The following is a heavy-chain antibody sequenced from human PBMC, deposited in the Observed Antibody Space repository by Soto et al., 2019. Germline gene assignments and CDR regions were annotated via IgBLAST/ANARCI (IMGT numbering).Heavy chain of an antibody. J-gene: IGHJ4*02. Sequence: EVQLVESGGGLVKPGGSLRLSCAASGFTFSSYSMNWVRQAPGKGLEWVSSISSSSSYICYADSVKGRFTISRDNAKNSLYLQMNSLRAEDTAVYYCAREAERIYGGNSQIDYWGQGTLVTVSS. D-gene: IGHD4-17*01. CDR1: GFTFSSYS. CDR3: AREAERIYGGNSQIDY. V-gene: IGHV3-21*01. CDR2: ISSSSSYI.